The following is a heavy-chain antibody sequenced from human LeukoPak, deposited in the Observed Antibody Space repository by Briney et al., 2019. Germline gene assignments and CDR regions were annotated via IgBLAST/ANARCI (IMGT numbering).Heavy chain of an antibody. D-gene: IGHD6-19*01. Sequence: PSETLSLTCAVYGGSFSGYYWSWIRQPPGKGLEWIGEINHSGSTNYNPSLKSRVTISVDTSKNQISLKLSSVTAADTAVYYCARSLSVAVAVDYWGQGTLVTVSS. CDR1: GGSFSGYY. CDR2: INHSGST. V-gene: IGHV4-34*01. J-gene: IGHJ4*02. CDR3: ARSLSVAVAVDY.